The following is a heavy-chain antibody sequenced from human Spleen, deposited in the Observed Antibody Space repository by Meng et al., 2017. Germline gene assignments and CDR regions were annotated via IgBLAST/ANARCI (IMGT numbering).Heavy chain of an antibody. CDR3: ARGLQQWLVENYFDY. Sequence: ASVKVSCKASGYTFTNYNIHWMRQAPGQGLEWMGWIGGGNGNTKYSQKFHNRVTLTRDTSATTTYLDLSSLTSEDTAVYYCARGLQQWLVENYFDYWGQGTLVTVSS. D-gene: IGHD6-19*01. CDR2: IGGGNGNT. CDR1: GYTFTNYN. J-gene: IGHJ4*02. V-gene: IGHV1-3*01.